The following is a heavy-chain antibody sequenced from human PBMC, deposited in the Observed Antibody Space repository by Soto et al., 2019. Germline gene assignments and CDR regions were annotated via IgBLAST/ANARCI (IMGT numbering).Heavy chain of an antibody. CDR2: INHSGST. Sequence: PSETLSLTCAVYGGSFSGYYWSWIRQPPGKGLEWIGEINHSGSTNYNPSLKSRVTISVDTSKNQFSLKLSSVTAADTAVYYCARIAAAGTAKFDYWGQGTLVTVSS. V-gene: IGHV4-34*01. D-gene: IGHD6-13*01. J-gene: IGHJ4*02. CDR1: GGSFSGYY. CDR3: ARIAAAGTAKFDY.